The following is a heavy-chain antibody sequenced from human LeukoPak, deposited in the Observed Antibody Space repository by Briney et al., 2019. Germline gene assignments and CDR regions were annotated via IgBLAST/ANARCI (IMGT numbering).Heavy chain of an antibody. Sequence: SGTLSLTCAVSGYSISSGYYWGWIRQPPGKGLEWIGSIYHSGSTYYNPSLKSRVTISVDTSKNQFSLKLSSVTAADTAVYYCARDHLLAVAGFFDYWGQGTLVTVSS. CDR2: IYHSGST. CDR3: ARDHLLAVAGFFDY. V-gene: IGHV4-38-2*02. CDR1: GYSISSGYY. J-gene: IGHJ4*02. D-gene: IGHD6-19*01.